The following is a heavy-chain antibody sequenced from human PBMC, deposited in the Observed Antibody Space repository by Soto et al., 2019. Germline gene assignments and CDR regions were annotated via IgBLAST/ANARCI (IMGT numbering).Heavy chain of an antibody. V-gene: IGHV4-30-2*01. J-gene: IGHJ4*02. CDR1: GGSIGSGGYS. CDR2: IYHSGSS. D-gene: IGHD3-3*01. Sequence: QLQLQESGSGLVKPSQTLSLTCAVSGGSIGSGGYSWSWIRQPPGKGLEWIGYIYHSGSSYYNPSLKSRVTISVDRSKNQISLKLSSVTAADTAVYYSASFHSIWSWGQGTLLTVSS. CDR3: ASFHSIWS.